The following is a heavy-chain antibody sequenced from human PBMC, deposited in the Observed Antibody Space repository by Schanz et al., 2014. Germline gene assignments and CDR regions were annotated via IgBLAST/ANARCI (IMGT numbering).Heavy chain of an antibody. J-gene: IGHJ5*02. V-gene: IGHV4-61*02. D-gene: IGHD5-12*01. CDR1: GGSISSGVHY. CDR2: IYSRGSS. Sequence: QVQLQESGPGLLKPSETLSLTCTVSGGSISSGVHYWSWVRQPAGRGLEWIGRIYSRGSSTYNPSLMGRSTIPNTTPTNQFSLRLSSVTAADTAVYYCARGGSVATIAPYTWFDPWGQGTLVTVSS. CDR3: ARGGSVATIAPYTWFDP.